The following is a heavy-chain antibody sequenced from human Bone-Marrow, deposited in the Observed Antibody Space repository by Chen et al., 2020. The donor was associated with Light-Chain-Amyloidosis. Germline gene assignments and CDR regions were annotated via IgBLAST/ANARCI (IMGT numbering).Heavy chain of an antibody. D-gene: IGHD3-3*01. V-gene: IGHV3-23*04. Sequence: EVLLVESGGGVVQPGESLRPSCVTSGFTFSSLAMIWVRQAPGKGLGWVSTISGSGGSTFYADSVKGRFTISRDNSKDTVYLQMNSLRVEDTALYYCAREQLRIDFWPAGEHRWGQGVLVTVSS. CDR3: AREQLRIDFWPAGEHR. CDR2: ISGSGGST. J-gene: IGHJ4*02. CDR1: GFTFSSLA.